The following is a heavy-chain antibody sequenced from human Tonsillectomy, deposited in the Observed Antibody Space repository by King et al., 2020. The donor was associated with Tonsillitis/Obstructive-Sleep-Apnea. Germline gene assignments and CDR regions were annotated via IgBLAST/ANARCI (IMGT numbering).Heavy chain of an antibody. CDR3: ARDMVLEAGGDAFDI. D-gene: IGHD2-8*01. V-gene: IGHV4-59*01. Sequence: VQLQESGPGLVKPSETLSLTCTVSGGSISSYYWSWIRQSPGKGLEWIGYIYYRGSTNYNPSLKSRVTISVDTSKNQFSLKLSSVTAADTAVYYCARDMVLEAGGDAFDIWGQGTMVTVST. J-gene: IGHJ3*02. CDR1: GGSISSYY. CDR2: IYYRGST.